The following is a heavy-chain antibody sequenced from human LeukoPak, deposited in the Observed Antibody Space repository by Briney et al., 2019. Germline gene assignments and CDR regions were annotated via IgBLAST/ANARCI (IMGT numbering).Heavy chain of an antibody. V-gene: IGHV3-15*01. D-gene: IGHD6-13*01. CDR2: IKSKTDGGTT. CDR3: TTVGSSWGFDY. Sequence: GGSLRLSCAASGFTCSKAWMTWVRQAPGKGLEWVGRIKSKTDGGTTDYPAPAKGRFTISRDDSKNTLFLQMNSLITEDTAVYYCTTVGSSWGFDYWGQGTLVTVSS. J-gene: IGHJ4*02. CDR1: GFTCSKAW.